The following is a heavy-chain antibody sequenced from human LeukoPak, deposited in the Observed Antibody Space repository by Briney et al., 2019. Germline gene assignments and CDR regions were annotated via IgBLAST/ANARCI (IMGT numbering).Heavy chain of an antibody. J-gene: IGHJ3*02. CDR3: ARDYYGSGPRALDI. D-gene: IGHD3-10*01. Sequence: ASVKVSCKASGYTFTSYGISWVRQAPGQGLEWMGWISGYNGNTNYAQELQGRVTMTTDTSTSTAYMELRSLRSDDTAVYYCARDYYGSGPRALDIWGQGTMVTVSP. CDR1: GYTFTSYG. CDR2: ISGYNGNT. V-gene: IGHV1-18*01.